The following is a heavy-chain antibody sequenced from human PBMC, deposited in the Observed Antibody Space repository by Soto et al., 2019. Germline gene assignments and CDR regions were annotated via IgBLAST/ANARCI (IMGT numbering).Heavy chain of an antibody. J-gene: IGHJ4*02. V-gene: IGHV3-23*01. Sequence: GSLRLSCAASGFSFSTLAMGWVRQAPGKGLEWVSGITYNSDATHYTDSVKGRFTISRDNSKSMLYLQMNGLRDEDTAVYYCAKDATRTSGWYYFDYWGQGALVTVSS. CDR1: GFSFSTLA. CDR3: AKDATRTSGWYYFDY. D-gene: IGHD6-19*01. CDR2: ITYNSDAT.